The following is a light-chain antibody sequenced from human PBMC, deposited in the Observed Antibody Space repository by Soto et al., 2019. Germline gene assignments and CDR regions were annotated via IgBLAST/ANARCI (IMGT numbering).Light chain of an antibody. CDR3: QQYGSSLFT. Sequence: ETVLTQSPGTLSLSPGERATLSCRASQSVTSSDLAWYQQKPGQAPRLLIYGSSIRATGIPDRFSGSGSETDFILRISRLEPEDFAVYYCQQYGSSLFTFGQGTRLEIK. CDR2: GSS. CDR1: QSVTSSD. J-gene: IGKJ5*01. V-gene: IGKV3-20*01.